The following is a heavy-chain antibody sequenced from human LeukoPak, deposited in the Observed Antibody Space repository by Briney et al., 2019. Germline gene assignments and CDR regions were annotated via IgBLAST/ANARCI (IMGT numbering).Heavy chain of an antibody. CDR2: INGDGRTA. D-gene: IGHD3-22*01. Sequence: GGSLRLSCSASGFIFSTYTMYWVRQAPGKGLENLSVINGDGRTAYYADSVKGRFTISRDNSKNTLYLQMNSLRAEDTAVYYCPRKYDSSGYFDYWGQGTLVTVSS. CDR1: GFIFSTYT. J-gene: IGHJ4*02. V-gene: IGHV3-64*04. CDR3: PRKYDSSGYFDY.